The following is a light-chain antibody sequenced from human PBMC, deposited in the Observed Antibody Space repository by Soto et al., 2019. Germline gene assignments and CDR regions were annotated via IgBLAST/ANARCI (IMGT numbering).Light chain of an antibody. J-gene: IGLJ1*01. Sequence: QSALTQAASVSGSPGQSITISCIGSISDVGNYNLVSWYQHKPGKAPRLIIYEVSKWPSGVPHRFSGSKSGNTASLTISGLQAEEDADYYCSYHVGGAFYVFGTGTKVTVL. CDR1: ISDVGNYNL. CDR3: SYHVGGAFYV. CDR2: EVS. V-gene: IGLV2-23*02.